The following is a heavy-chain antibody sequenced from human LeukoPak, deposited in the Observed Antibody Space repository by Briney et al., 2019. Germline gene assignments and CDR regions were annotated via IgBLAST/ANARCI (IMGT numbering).Heavy chain of an antibody. D-gene: IGHD2-15*01. V-gene: IGHV3-23*01. CDR2: ISGSGGST. CDR3: AKEDLIVVVVAATRGAFDI. Sequence: GGSLRLSCAASGFTFSSYAMSWVRQAPGKGLEWVSAISGSGGSTYYADSVKGRFTISRDNSKNTLYLHMNSLRAEDTAVYYCAKEDLIVVVVAATRGAFDIWGQGTMVTVSS. CDR1: GFTFSSYA. J-gene: IGHJ3*02.